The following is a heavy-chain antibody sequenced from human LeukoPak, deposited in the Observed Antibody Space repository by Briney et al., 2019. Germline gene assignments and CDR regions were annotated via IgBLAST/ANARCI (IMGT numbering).Heavy chain of an antibody. CDR1: GFTFSSYG. V-gene: IGHV3-30*18. CDR3: AKGDYGGNSHTFDI. Sequence: GGSLRLSCAASGFTFSSYGMHWVRQAPDKGLEWVAVISYDGSNKYYADSVKGRLTISRDNSKNTLSLQLNSLRSEDTAVYFCAKGDYGGNSHTFDIWGQGTMVTVSS. J-gene: IGHJ3*02. D-gene: IGHD4-23*01. CDR2: ISYDGSNK.